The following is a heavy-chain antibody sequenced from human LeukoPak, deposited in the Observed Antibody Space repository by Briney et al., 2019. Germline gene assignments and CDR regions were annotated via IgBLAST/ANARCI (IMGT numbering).Heavy chain of an antibody. Sequence: SLRLSCAASAITFSSYCMHWVRQAPGQGLEWAVVISYDGSNKYYADSVKCRFTISRDNSKNTLYLQMNSLRDEDTAVYYCARVPYDSSCYYGFDYWGQGTLVTVSS. V-gene: IGHV3-30*03. CDR1: AITFSSYC. CDR3: ARVPYDSSCYYGFDY. CDR2: ISYDGSNK. D-gene: IGHD3-22*01. J-gene: IGHJ4*02.